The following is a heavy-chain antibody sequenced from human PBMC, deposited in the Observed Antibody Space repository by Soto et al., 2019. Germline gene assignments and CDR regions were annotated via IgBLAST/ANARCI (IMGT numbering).Heavy chain of an antibody. CDR3: AHSTYYYDSSGYYYEI. J-gene: IGHJ4*02. V-gene: IGHV2-5*02. CDR1: GFSLSTSGVG. Sequence: QITLKESGPPLVKPTQTLTLTCTFSGFSLSTSGVGVGWIRQPPGKALEWLALIYWDDDKRYSPSLKSRLTITKDTSKNQVVLTMTNMDPVDTATYYCAHSTYYYDSSGYYYEIWGQGTLVTVSS. D-gene: IGHD3-22*01. CDR2: IYWDDDK.